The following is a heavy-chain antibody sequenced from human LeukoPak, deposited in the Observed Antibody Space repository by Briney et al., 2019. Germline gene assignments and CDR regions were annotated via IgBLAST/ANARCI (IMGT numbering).Heavy chain of an antibody. V-gene: IGHV3-23*01. Sequence: GGSLRLSCAASGFTFSSYAMSWVRQAPGKGLEWVSAVSGSGGSTYYADSVKGRFTISRDNSKNTLYLQMNSLRAEDTAVYYCARARSYGYRWFDPWGQGTLVTVSS. CDR2: VSGSGGST. D-gene: IGHD5-18*01. J-gene: IGHJ5*02. CDR3: ARARSYGYRWFDP. CDR1: GFTFSSYA.